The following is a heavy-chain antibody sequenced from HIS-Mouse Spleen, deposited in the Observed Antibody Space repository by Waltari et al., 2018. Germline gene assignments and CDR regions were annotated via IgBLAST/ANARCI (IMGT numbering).Heavy chain of an antibody. V-gene: IGHV4-39*07. CDR2: IYYSGST. Sequence: QLQLQESGPGLVKPSETLSLTCTVSGGSISSSSYYWGWIRQPPGKGLEWIGRIYYSGSTTYNPSLKSRVTISVDTSKNQFSLKLSSVTAADTAVYYCAREIPYSSSWYDWYFDLRGRGTLVTVSS. CDR1: GGSISSSSYY. CDR3: AREIPYSSSWYDWYFDL. J-gene: IGHJ2*01. D-gene: IGHD6-13*01.